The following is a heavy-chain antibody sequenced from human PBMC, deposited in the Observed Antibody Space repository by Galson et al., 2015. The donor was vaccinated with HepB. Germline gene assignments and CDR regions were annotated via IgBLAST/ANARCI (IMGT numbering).Heavy chain of an antibody. CDR1: GFTFSDYY. D-gene: IGHD3-3*01. Sequence: SLRLSCAASGFTFSDYYMSWIRQAPGKGPEWVSYISSSGSYKNYADPVKGRFTISRDNAKNSLYLQMNSLRADDTAVYYCARERDRDFENNWFDPWGQGTLVTVSS. CDR3: ARERDRDFENNWFDP. J-gene: IGHJ5*02. CDR2: ISSSGSYK. V-gene: IGHV3-11*06.